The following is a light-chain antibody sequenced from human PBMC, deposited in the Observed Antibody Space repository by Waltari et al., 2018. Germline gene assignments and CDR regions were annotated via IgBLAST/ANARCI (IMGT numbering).Light chain of an antibody. V-gene: IGKV1-9*01. Sequence: DIQLTQSPSLVSASVGDRVTITCWASRDITTNLAWYHQRPGKAPKLLIDRASILQSGVPSRFRGSGSGTEFSLTIGSLQPEDFATYYCQQLYNFPLTFGGGTKVEVK. CDR2: RAS. CDR3: QQLYNFPLT. J-gene: IGKJ4*01. CDR1: RDITTN.